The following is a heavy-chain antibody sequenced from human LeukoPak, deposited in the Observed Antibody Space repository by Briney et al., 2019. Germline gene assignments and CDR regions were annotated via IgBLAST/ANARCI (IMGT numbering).Heavy chain of an antibody. D-gene: IGHD3-10*01. CDR2: IIPIFGTA. Sequence: ASVKVSCKASGGTFSSYAISWVRQAPGQGLEWMGGIIPIFGTANYAQKFQGRVTIIADESTSTAYMELRSLRSDDTAVYYCARAVWFGELATGTQPKQYNWFDPWGQGTLVTVSS. J-gene: IGHJ5*02. CDR3: ARAVWFGELATGTQPKQYNWFDP. V-gene: IGHV1-69*13. CDR1: GGTFSSYA.